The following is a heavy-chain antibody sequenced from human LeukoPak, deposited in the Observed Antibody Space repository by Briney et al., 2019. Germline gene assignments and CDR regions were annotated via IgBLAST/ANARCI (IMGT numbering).Heavy chain of an antibody. Sequence: ASVNVSCKASGGTFSSYAISWVRQAPGQGLEWMGGIIPIFGTANYAQKFQGRVTITADESTSTAYMELSSLRSEDTAVYYCARGPEYSSSSMSGWFDPWGQGTLVTVSS. V-gene: IGHV1-69*13. D-gene: IGHD6-6*01. CDR3: ARGPEYSSSSMSGWFDP. J-gene: IGHJ5*02. CDR1: GGTFSSYA. CDR2: IIPIFGTA.